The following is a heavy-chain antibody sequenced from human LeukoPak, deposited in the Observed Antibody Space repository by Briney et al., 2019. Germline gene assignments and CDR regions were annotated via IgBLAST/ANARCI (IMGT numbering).Heavy chain of an antibody. CDR3: ARDSKYWTPLYYYYGMDV. J-gene: IGHJ6*02. Sequence: PGGSLRLSCAASGFTFSSYWMSWVRQAPGKGLEWVANIKQDGSEKYYVDSVKGRFTISRDNAKNSLYLQMNSLRAEDTAVYYCARDSKYWTPLYYYYGMDVWGQGTTVTASS. V-gene: IGHV3-7*03. D-gene: IGHD3/OR15-3a*01. CDR1: GFTFSSYW. CDR2: IKQDGSEK.